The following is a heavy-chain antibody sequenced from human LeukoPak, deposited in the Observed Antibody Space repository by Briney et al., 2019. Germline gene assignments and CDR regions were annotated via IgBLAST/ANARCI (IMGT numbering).Heavy chain of an antibody. Sequence: GGSPRLPCAASGFTFSSYGMHWVRQAPGKGLEWVAVISYDGSNKYYADSVKGRFTISRDNSKNTLYLQMNSLRAEDTAVYYCAKDVGYSGYDFGGYWGQGTLVTVSS. D-gene: IGHD5-12*01. J-gene: IGHJ4*02. CDR1: GFTFSSYG. CDR2: ISYDGSNK. V-gene: IGHV3-30*18. CDR3: AKDVGYSGYDFGGY.